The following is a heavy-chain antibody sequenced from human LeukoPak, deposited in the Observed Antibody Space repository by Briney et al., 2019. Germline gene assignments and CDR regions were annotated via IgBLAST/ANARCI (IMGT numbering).Heavy chain of an antibody. CDR2: IRSKDYGGTT. V-gene: IGHV3-49*04. J-gene: IGHJ3*02. Sequence: GGALRLSCTASGFTFGEYVMSWVGQAPGKGGEGVGFIRSKDYGGTTEYAASVRGRFTIARDEYRSIGYLQMHSLKTEDTAVYYCTFDSSGYYASIGAFDIWGQGTMVTVSS. D-gene: IGHD3-22*01. CDR3: TFDSSGYYASIGAFDI. CDR1: GFTFGEYV.